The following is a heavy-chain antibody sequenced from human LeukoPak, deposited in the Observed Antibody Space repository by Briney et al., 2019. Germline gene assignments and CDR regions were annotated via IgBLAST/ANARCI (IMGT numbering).Heavy chain of an antibody. CDR1: GFTFSSYW. J-gene: IGHJ3*02. CDR2: INSDGSST. Sequence: GSLRLSCAASGFTFSSYWMHWARQAPGKGLVWVSRINSDGSSTSYADSVKGRFTISRDNAKNTLYLQMNSLRAEDTAVYYCARYYYDSSGYTFDIWGQGTMVTVSS. V-gene: IGHV3-74*01. D-gene: IGHD3-22*01. CDR3: ARYYYDSSGYTFDI.